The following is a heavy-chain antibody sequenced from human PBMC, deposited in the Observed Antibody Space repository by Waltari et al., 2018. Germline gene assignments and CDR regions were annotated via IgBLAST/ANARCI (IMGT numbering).Heavy chain of an antibody. J-gene: IGHJ3*02. D-gene: IGHD3-10*01. V-gene: IGHV4-39*07. CDR3: ARLGEFDAFDI. CDR2: IYYSGST. Sequence: QLQLQESGPGLVKPSETLSLTCTVSGGSISSSSYYWGWIRQPPGKGLEWIGSIYYSGSTYYNPSLKSRVTISVDTSKNQFSLKLSSVTAADTAVYYCARLGEFDAFDIWGQGTMVTVSS. CDR1: GGSISSSSYY.